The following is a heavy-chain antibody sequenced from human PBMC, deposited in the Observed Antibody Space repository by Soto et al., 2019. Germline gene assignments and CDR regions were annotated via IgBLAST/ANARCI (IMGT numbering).Heavy chain of an antibody. CDR2: VTSSPSSM. V-gene: IGHV3-21*01. J-gene: IGHJ4*02. D-gene: IGHD3-22*01. Sequence: GGSLRLSCAASGFTFSGFSMNWVRQAPGKGLEWVSSVTSSPSSMFYADSVKGRFTISRDDAKDSLFLQMDSLRADDTAVYYCAREADFASSGYVLDYWGLGTLVTVSS. CDR3: AREADFASSGYVLDY. CDR1: GFTFSGFS.